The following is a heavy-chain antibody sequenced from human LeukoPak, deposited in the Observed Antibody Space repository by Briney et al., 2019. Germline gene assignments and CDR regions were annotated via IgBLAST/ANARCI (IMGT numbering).Heavy chain of an antibody. J-gene: IGHJ4*02. V-gene: IGHV3-23*01. CDR1: GFTLSTNA. CDR3: TRDPNALDY. Sequence: GGSLRLSCLTSGFTLSTNAMSWVRQAPGKGLEWISGISGSGASTYYADSVKGRFTISRDDSRNTLYLQMDSLRDEDTAVYYCTRDPNALDYWGQGTLVTVSS. CDR2: ISGSGAST.